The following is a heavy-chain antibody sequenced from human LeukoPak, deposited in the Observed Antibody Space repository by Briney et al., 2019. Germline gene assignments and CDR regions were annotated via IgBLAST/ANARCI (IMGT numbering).Heavy chain of an antibody. CDR1: GGSISSYY. CDR3: ARVNYYDTGGYYPN. Sequence: SETLSLTCTASGGSISSYYWSWIRQPPGKGLEWIGYIYHSGSTNYNPSLKSRVTISVDTSRNQFSLKLSSVTAADTAVYYCARVNYYDTGGYYPNWGQGTLVTVSS. J-gene: IGHJ4*02. CDR2: IYHSGST. D-gene: IGHD3-22*01. V-gene: IGHV4-59*01.